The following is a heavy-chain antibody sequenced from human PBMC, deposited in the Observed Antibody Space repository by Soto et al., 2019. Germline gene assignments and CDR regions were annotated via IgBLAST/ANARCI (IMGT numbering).Heavy chain of an antibody. CDR2: ISYDGSNK. D-gene: IGHD6-6*01. Sequence: PGGSLRLSCAASGFTFSSYAMHWVRQAPGKGLEWVAVISYDGSNKYYADSVKGRFTISRDNSKNTLYLQMNSLRAGDTAVYYCARDKVAARPNYYYGMDVWGQGTTVTVSS. CDR1: GFTFSSYA. J-gene: IGHJ6*02. V-gene: IGHV3-30-3*01. CDR3: ARDKVAARPNYYYGMDV.